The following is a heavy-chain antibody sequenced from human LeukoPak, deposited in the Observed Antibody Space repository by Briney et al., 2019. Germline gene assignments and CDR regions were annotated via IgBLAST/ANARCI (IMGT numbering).Heavy chain of an antibody. CDR2: INSDGSST. CDR3: ATEETTMTDALDI. Sequence: GGSLRLSCAASGFTFSTYWMHWVRQAPGKGLVRVSRINSDGSSTTYADSVKGRFTISRDNAKNTPYLQMNSLRAEDTAVYYCATEETTMTDALDIWGQGTMVTVSS. CDR1: GFTFSTYW. J-gene: IGHJ3*02. D-gene: IGHD4-17*01. V-gene: IGHV3-74*01.